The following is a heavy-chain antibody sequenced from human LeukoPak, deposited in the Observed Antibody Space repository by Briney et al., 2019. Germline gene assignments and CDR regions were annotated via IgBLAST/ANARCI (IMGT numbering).Heavy chain of an antibody. J-gene: IGHJ4*02. Sequence: SVKVSCKASGGTFSSYAISWVRQAPGQGLEWMGGIIPIFGTANYAQKFQGRVTITADESTSTAYMELRSLRSDDTAVYYCARKSRDGYNYDGLDYWGQGTLVTVSS. V-gene: IGHV1-69*13. D-gene: IGHD5-24*01. CDR2: IIPIFGTA. CDR3: ARKSRDGYNYDGLDY. CDR1: GGTFSSYA.